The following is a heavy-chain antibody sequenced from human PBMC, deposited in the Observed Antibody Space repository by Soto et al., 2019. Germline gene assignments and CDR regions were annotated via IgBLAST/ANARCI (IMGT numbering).Heavy chain of an antibody. J-gene: IGHJ6*04. Sequence: ETLSISFAVFSASLGDDYWAWIRQSPDKVLELIGEVHPSGITDYNPSLKSRLTLSLDTSKNKFSLKVGSVTAADTAVYFSAGGDRSVYRFGTRNFFYCGLKVWGAGTTDTVSS. D-gene: IGHD3-22*01. CDR3: AGGDRSVYRFGTRNFFYCGLKV. CDR1: SASLGDDY. V-gene: IGHV4-34*01. CDR2: VHPSGIT.